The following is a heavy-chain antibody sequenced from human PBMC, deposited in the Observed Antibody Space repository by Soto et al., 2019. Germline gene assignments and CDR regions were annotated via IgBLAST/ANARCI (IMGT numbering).Heavy chain of an antibody. CDR2: IIPIFGTA. Sequence: QVQLVQSGAEVKKPGSSVKVSCKASGGTFSNYAISWVRQAPGQGLEWMGGIIPIFGTANYEQKFQGRVTITADESTSTTYMELSSLRSEDTAVYYCARDAEEHIGVVTANRAFDIWGQGTMVTVSS. J-gene: IGHJ3*02. V-gene: IGHV1-69*01. D-gene: IGHD2-21*02. CDR1: GGTFSNYA. CDR3: ARDAEEHIGVVTANRAFDI.